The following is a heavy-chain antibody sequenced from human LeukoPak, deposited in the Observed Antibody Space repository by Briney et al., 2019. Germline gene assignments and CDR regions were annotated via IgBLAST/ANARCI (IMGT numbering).Heavy chain of an antibody. Sequence: SETLSLTCTVSGGSISSYYWSWIRQPPGKGLEWIGYTYYSGSTNYNPSLKSRVTISVDTSKNQFSLKLSSVTAADTAVYYCARGVAARAFDIWGQGTMVTVSS. CDR2: TYYSGST. D-gene: IGHD6-25*01. CDR1: GGSISSYY. V-gene: IGHV4-59*01. J-gene: IGHJ3*02. CDR3: ARGVAARAFDI.